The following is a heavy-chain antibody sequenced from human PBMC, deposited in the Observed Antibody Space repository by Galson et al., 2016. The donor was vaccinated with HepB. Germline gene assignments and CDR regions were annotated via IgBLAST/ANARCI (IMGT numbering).Heavy chain of an antibody. D-gene: IGHD6-13*01. V-gene: IGHV3-7*01. CDR2: VKQDGTDR. Sequence: SLRLSCAASGLTINRHYMSWVRQAPGKGLEWVANVKQDGTDRNYGDSVKGRFTISRDNAKNSLYLQMYSLRAEDTAVYYCAKDWMAAAGDAFDVWGQGTVVTV. CDR3: AKDWMAAAGDAFDV. CDR1: GLTINRHY. J-gene: IGHJ3*01.